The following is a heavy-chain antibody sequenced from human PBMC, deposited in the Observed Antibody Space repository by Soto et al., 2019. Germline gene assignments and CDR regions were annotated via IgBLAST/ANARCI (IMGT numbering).Heavy chain of an antibody. J-gene: IGHJ4*02. D-gene: IGHD3-22*01. CDR2: IYWHDDK. V-gene: IGHV2-5*01. CDR1: GFSLSTSAVG. Sequence: SGPTLVNPTQTLTLTCTFSGFSLSTSAVGVGWIRQPPGKALEWLALIYWHDDKRYSPSLKSRLTITKDTSKNQVVLTMTNMDPVDTATYYCAHSPSEGPDMRVVIGPFGYWGQGTPVTVS. CDR3: AHSPSEGPDMRVVIGPFGY.